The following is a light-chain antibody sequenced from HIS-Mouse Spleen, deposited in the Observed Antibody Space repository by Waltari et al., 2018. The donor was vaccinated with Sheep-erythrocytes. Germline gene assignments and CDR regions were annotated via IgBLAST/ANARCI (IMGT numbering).Light chain of an antibody. CDR3: CSYAGSYNHV. J-gene: IGLJ1*01. CDR2: DVS. Sequence: QSALTQPASVSGSPGQSVTISCPGTSSALGGYNYVSWYQQHPGKAPKLMIYDVSKRPSGVPDRFSGSKSGNTASLTISGLQAEDEADYYCCSYAGSYNHVFATGTKVTVL. CDR1: SSALGGYNY. V-gene: IGLV2-11*01.